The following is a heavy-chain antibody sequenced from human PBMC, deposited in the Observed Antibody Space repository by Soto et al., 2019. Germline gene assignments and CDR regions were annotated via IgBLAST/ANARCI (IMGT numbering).Heavy chain of an antibody. CDR2: ISEYNGNT. D-gene: IGHD6-25*01. V-gene: IGHV1-18*01. CDR1: GYTFTSYG. J-gene: IGHJ6*03. CDR3: ARRSSSGHYYYYYMDV. Sequence: QVQLVQSGAEVKKPGASGKVSCKASGYTFTSYGISWVRQAPGQGLEWMGWISEYNGNTNYAQKLQGRVTMTTDTATSTAYKELRSVRSDDTAVDYCARRSSSGHYYYYYMDVWGKGTTVTVSS.